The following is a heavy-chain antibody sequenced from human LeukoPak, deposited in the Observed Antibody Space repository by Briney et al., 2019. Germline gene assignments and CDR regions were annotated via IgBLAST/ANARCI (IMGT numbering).Heavy chain of an antibody. CDR3: ARDSRRGYSYGSRDDY. CDR2: IYYSGST. D-gene: IGHD5-18*01. CDR1: GGSISSSY. Sequence: SETLSLTCTVSGGSISSSYWSWIRQPPGKGLEWIGSIYYSGSTYYNPSLKSRVTISVDTSKNQFSLKLSSVTAADTAVYYCARDSRRGYSYGSRDDYWGQGTLVTVSS. J-gene: IGHJ4*02. V-gene: IGHV4-59*12.